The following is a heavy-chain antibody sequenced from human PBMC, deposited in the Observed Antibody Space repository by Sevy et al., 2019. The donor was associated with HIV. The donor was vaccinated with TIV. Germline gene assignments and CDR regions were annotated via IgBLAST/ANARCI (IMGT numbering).Heavy chain of an antibody. D-gene: IGHD3-10*01. V-gene: IGHV3-7*01. CDR3: ARGSDGSGSYLDYYYGMDV. CDR2: IKQDGSEK. J-gene: IGHJ6*02. CDR1: GFTFSSYW. Sequence: GGSLSLSCAASGFTFSSYWMSWVRQAPGKGLEWVANIKQDGSEKYYVDSVKGRFTISRDNAKNSLYLQMNSLRAEDTAVYYCARGSDGSGSYLDYYYGMDVWGQGTTVTVSS.